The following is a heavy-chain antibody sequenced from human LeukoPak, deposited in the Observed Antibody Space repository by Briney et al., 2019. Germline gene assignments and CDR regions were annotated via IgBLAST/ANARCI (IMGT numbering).Heavy chain of an antibody. Sequence: SETLSLTCTVSGGSISSYYWSWIRQPPGKGLEWIGYIYYSGSTNYNPSLKSRVIISVDTSKNQFSLKLSSVTAADTAVYYCARQGATIPHPYYYYYGMDVWGQGTTVTVSS. J-gene: IGHJ6*02. D-gene: IGHD5-24*01. CDR3: ARQGATIPHPYYYYYGMDV. CDR2: IYYSGST. V-gene: IGHV4-59*08. CDR1: GGSISSYY.